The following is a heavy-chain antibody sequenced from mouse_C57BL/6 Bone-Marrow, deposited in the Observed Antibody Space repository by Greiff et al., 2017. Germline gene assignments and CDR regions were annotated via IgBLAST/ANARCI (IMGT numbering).Heavy chain of an antibody. Sequence: QVQLQQPGAELVKPGASVKLSCKASGYTFTSYWMHWVKQRPGQGLEWIGMIHPNSGSTNYNEKFKSKATLTVDKSSSTAYIQLSSLTSEDSAVYYCARWGYGSSYVAYWGQGTLVTVSA. D-gene: IGHD1-1*01. CDR2: IHPNSGST. CDR3: ARWGYGSSYVAY. V-gene: IGHV1-64*01. CDR1: GYTFTSYW. J-gene: IGHJ3*01.